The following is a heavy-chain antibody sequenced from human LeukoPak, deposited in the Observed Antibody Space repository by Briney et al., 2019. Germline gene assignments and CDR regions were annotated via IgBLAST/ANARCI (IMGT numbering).Heavy chain of an antibody. CDR3: AKDVAVAGTAIFDY. CDR1: GFTFSSYD. D-gene: IGHD6-19*01. CDR2: ISVSGDST. V-gene: IGHV3-23*01. J-gene: IGHJ4*02. Sequence: TGGSLRLSCAASGFTFSSYDMSWVRQAPARGLEWVSAISVSGDSTFYADSVKGRFTISRDNSKNTLYLQMNSLRAEDTAVYYCAKDVAVAGTAIFDYWGQGTLVTVSS.